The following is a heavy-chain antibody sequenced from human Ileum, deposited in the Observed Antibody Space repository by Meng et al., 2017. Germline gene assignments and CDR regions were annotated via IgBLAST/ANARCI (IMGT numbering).Heavy chain of an antibody. CDR1: GGTFSIFA. J-gene: IGHJ4*02. CDR3: AKVAAAGRN. Sequence: QVQRVQSGAEVRKPGSAVKVSCKASGGTFSIFAISLVRQAPGQGLELMGGIITIFGSADYAQKFQGRVTITADKSTSTAYMELSSLRSEDTAVYYCAKVAAAGRNWGQGTLVTVSS. D-gene: IGHD6-13*01. V-gene: IGHV1-69*06. CDR2: IITIFGSA.